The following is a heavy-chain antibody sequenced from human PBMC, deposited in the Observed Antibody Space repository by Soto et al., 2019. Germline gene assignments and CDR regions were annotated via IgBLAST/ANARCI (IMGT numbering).Heavy chain of an antibody. CDR1: GFTFSSYG. J-gene: IGHJ6*02. D-gene: IGHD3-10*01. Sequence: QVQLVESGGGVVQPGRSLRLSCAASGFTFSSYGMHWVRQAPGKGLEWVAVIWYDGSNKYYADSVKGRFTISRDNSKNTLYLQMNSRRAEDTAVYYCARDTARAMVRIYYGMDVWGQGTTVTVSS. V-gene: IGHV3-33*01. CDR2: IWYDGSNK. CDR3: ARDTARAMVRIYYGMDV.